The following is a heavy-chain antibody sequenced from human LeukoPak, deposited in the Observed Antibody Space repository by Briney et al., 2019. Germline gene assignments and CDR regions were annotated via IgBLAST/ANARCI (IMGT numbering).Heavy chain of an antibody. J-gene: IGHJ4*02. CDR2: IIPIFGTT. V-gene: IGHV1-69*13. Sequence: SVKVSCKASGGTFSSYAISWVRQAPGQGLEWMGGIIPIFGTTNYAQKLQGRVTITADESTSTAYMELSSLRSEDTAVYYCASRTYTYDSSGYYRRNYHFDYWGQGTLVTVSS. CDR3: ASRTYTYDSSGYYRRNYHFDY. D-gene: IGHD3-22*01. CDR1: GGTFSSYA.